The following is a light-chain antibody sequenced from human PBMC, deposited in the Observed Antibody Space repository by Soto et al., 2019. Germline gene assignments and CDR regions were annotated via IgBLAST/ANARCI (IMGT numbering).Light chain of an antibody. V-gene: IGKV1-9*01. CDR3: QQLNGYPLT. CDR2: DAS. Sequence: DIQLTQSPSVVSSSVGDRVTLSCRASQSTSSYLAWFQQKPGRAPKLLIYDASTLPTGVPARFSGSGSGTDFTLTISSLQPEDFATYYCQQLNGYPLTFGQGTRLEIK. CDR1: QSTSSY. J-gene: IGKJ5*01.